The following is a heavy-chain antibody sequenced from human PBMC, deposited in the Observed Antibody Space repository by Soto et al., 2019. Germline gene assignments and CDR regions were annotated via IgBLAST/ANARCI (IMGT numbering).Heavy chain of an antibody. CDR3: TRNLGWGWFDP. Sequence: EVQLVDSGGGLVQHGGSLRLSCAASGFTFSSYWMSWVRKAPGKGLECVASIREDGSEKDYVDSVKGRLTISRDDAKNSLYLQMNSLRVEDTAVYYCTRNLGWGWFDPWGQGTLVTVSS. D-gene: IGHD6-19*01. V-gene: IGHV3-7*05. CDR2: IREDGSEK. J-gene: IGHJ5*02. CDR1: GFTFSSYW.